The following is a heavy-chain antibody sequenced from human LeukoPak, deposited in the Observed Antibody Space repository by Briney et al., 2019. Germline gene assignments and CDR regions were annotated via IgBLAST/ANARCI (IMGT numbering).Heavy chain of an antibody. CDR2: IYTSGST. Sequence: SETLSLTCSVSGGSISSYYWSWLRQPAGKGLEWIGRIYTSGSTHYNPSIRSRVTMSVDTSKNQFSLKLSSVTAADTAVYYCARYQGGSSFEWGQGTLVTVSS. CDR1: GGSISSYY. V-gene: IGHV4-4*07. D-gene: IGHD6-13*01. CDR3: ARYQGGSSFE. J-gene: IGHJ4*02.